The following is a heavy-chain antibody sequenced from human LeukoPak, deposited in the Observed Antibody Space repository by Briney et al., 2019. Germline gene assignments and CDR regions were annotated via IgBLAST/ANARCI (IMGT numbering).Heavy chain of an antibody. Sequence: SVKVSCKASGGTFSSYAISWVRQAPGQGLEWMGGIIPIFGTANYAQKFQGRVTITTDESTSTAYMELSSLGSEDTAVYYCARVRGSGSYRGYYYMDVWGKGTTITVSS. CDR1: GGTFSSYA. CDR2: IIPIFGTA. V-gene: IGHV1-69*05. CDR3: ARVRGSGSYRGYYYMDV. J-gene: IGHJ6*03. D-gene: IGHD3-10*01.